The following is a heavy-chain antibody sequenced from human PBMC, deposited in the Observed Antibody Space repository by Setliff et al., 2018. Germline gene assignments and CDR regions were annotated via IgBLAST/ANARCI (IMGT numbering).Heavy chain of an antibody. J-gene: IGHJ6*03. CDR3: ARETTMTYYFYYMDV. Sequence: PSETLSLTCTVSSGSISSDNYYWGWIRQPPGKGLEWIGTLSYSGSTNYNPSLKTRVTISVDTSKNQFSLTLSSVTAADTAVYYCARETTMTYYFYYMDVWGKGTTVTVSS. CDR2: LSYSGST. D-gene: IGHD4-17*01. CDR1: SGSISSDNYY. V-gene: IGHV4-39*07.